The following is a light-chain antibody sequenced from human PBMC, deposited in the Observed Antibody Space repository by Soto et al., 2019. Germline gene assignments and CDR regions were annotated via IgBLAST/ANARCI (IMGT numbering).Light chain of an antibody. V-gene: IGKV4-1*01. CDR2: CAS. CDR3: QQYYSTPLT. CDR1: QRVLYSSNNKNY. Sequence: DIVMTQSPDSLAVSLGERATNNCKSSQRVLYSSNNKNYLAWYQQKPGQPPKLLIYCASTRESGVPDRFSGSGSGTDFTLTISSLQADDVAVYYCQQYYSTPLTFGPGTKVDIK. J-gene: IGKJ3*01.